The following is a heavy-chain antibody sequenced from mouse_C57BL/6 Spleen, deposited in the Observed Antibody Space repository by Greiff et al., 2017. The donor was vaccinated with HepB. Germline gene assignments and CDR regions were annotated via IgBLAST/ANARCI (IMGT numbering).Heavy chain of an antibody. Sequence: EVQLVESEGGLVQPGSSMKLSCTASGFTFSDYYMAWVRQVPEKGLEWVANINYDGSSTYYLDSLKSRFIISRDNAKNILYLQMSSLKSEDTATYYCARAPYYSKTYYFDYWGQGTTLTVSS. J-gene: IGHJ2*01. D-gene: IGHD2-5*01. V-gene: IGHV5-16*01. CDR2: INYDGSST. CDR1: GFTFSDYY. CDR3: ARAPYYSKTYYFDY.